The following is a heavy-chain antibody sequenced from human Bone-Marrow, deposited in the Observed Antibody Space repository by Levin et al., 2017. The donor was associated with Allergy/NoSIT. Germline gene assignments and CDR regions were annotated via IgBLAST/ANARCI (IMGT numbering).Heavy chain of an antibody. D-gene: IGHD3-10*01. CDR2: IYWNDDK. CDR1: GFSLTTSGVG. V-gene: IGHV2-5*01. Sequence: SGPTLVKPTQTLTLTCTFSGFSLTTSGVGVGWIRQPPGKALQWLALIYWNDDKRYNPSLKNRLTITKDTSKNQAVLTMTNMDPVDSATSFCAHTYGGSGNYQGLDAWGQGTLVTVSS. J-gene: IGHJ5*02. CDR3: AHTYGGSGNYQGLDA.